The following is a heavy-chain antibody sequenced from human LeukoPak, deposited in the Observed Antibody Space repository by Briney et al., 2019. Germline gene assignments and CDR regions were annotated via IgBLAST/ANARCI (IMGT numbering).Heavy chain of an antibody. CDR1: GGSISSGGYY. J-gene: IGHJ4*02. CDR2: IYYSGST. V-gene: IGHV4-31*03. Sequence: SETLSLTCTVSGGSISSGGYYWSWIRQHPGKGLEWIVYIYYSGSTYYNPSLKSRVTISVDTSENQFSLKLSSVTAADTAVYYCARALTGRNAGRTHPYYFDYWGQGTLVTVSS. CDR3: ARALTGRNAGRTHPYYFDY. D-gene: IGHD1-14*01.